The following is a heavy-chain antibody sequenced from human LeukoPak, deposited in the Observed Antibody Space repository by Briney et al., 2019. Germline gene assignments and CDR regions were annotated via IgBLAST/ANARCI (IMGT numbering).Heavy chain of an antibody. CDR1: GGTFSSYA. CDR2: IIPIFGTA. J-gene: IGHJ4*01. V-gene: IGHV1-69*06. Sequence: SVKVSCKASGGTFSSYAISWVRQAPGQGLEWMGGIIPIFGTANYAQKFQGRVTITADKSTSTAYMELSSLRSEDTAVYYCTTREIVVEPAATSLVRVVLWRSDFWGHGTLVTVSS. CDR3: TTREIVVEPAATSLVRVVLWRSDF. D-gene: IGHD2-2*01.